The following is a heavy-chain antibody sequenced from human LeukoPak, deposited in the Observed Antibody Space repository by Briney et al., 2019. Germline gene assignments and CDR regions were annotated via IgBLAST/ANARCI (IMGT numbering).Heavy chain of an antibody. CDR1: GYTFTSYA. CDR2: INTNTGNP. CDR3: ARDMDGFSGYDLKPDY. V-gene: IGHV7-4-1*02. D-gene: IGHD5-12*01. J-gene: IGHJ4*02. Sequence: GASVKVSCKASGYTFTSYAMNWVRQAPGQGLEWMGWINTNTGNPTYAQGFTGRFVFSLDTSVSTAYLQISSLKAEDTAVYYCARDMDGFSGYDLKPDYWAREPWSPSPQ.